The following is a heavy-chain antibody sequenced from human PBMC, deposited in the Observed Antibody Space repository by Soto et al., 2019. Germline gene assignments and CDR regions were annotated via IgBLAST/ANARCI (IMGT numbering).Heavy chain of an antibody. J-gene: IGHJ4*02. Sequence: PSETLSLTCTVSGGSISSSSYYWGWIRQPPGKGLEWIGSIYYSGSTYYNPSLKSRVTISVDTSKNQFSLKLSSVTAADTAVYYCARPICSGGSCYFDYWGQGTLVTVSS. V-gene: IGHV4-39*01. CDR1: GGSISSSSYY. CDR2: IYYSGST. CDR3: ARPICSGGSCYFDY. D-gene: IGHD2-15*01.